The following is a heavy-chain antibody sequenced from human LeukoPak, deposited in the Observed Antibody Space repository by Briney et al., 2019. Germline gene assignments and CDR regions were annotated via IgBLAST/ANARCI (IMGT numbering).Heavy chain of an antibody. CDR2: IYSGGST. V-gene: IGHV3-66*01. CDR1: GFTVSSNY. D-gene: IGHD5-18*01. CDR3: AREDTAMTPGAFDI. J-gene: IGHJ3*02. Sequence: PGGSLRLSCAASGFTVSSNYMSWVRQAPGKGLEWVSVIYSGGSTYYADSVKGRFTISRDNSKNTLYLQMNSLRAEDTAVYYCAREDTAMTPGAFDIWGQGTMVTVSS.